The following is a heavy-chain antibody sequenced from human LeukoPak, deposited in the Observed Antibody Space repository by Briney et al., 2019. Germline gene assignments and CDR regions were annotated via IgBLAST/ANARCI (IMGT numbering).Heavy chain of an antibody. V-gene: IGHV1-2*02. CDR1: GYTFTGYY. J-gene: IGHJ6*02. CDR3: AREFHTYYYYGMDV. D-gene: IGHD5-18*01. CDR2: INPNNGGT. Sequence: ASVKVSCKASGYTFTGYYMHWVRQAPGQGPEWMGWINPNNGGTNYAQKFQGRVTMTRDTSISTAYMELSRLRSDDTAVYYCAREFHTYYYYGMDVWGQGTTVTVSS.